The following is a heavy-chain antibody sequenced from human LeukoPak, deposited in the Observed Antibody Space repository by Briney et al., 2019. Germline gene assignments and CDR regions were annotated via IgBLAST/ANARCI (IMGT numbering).Heavy chain of an antibody. CDR3: AKTPTSPAHGYPFDS. CDR1: GYTFTSYG. Sequence: GASVKVSCKASGYTFTSYGISWVRQAPGQGLEWMGWISAYNGNTNYAQKLQGRVTITADASASTAYMELSSLRSEDTAVFYCAKTPTSPAHGYPFDSWGQGTLVTVSS. J-gene: IGHJ4*02. V-gene: IGHV1-18*01. CDR2: ISAYNGNT. D-gene: IGHD3-22*01.